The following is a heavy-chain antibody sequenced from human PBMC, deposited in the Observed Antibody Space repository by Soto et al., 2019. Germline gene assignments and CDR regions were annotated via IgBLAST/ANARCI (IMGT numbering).Heavy chain of an antibody. D-gene: IGHD2-15*01. V-gene: IGHV1-3*01. J-gene: IGHJ5*02. CDR1: GYTFTTHA. CDR2: INPANGNT. CDR3: GRGGKPLFRELVGWFDP. Sequence: ASVKVSCKASGYTFTTHAIYWVRQAPGQRPEWMGWINPANGNTKYSPTFQDRLRITRDTSANTAYMELRSLQSEDTALSFCGRGGKPLFRELVGWFDPWGPGTLVTVSS.